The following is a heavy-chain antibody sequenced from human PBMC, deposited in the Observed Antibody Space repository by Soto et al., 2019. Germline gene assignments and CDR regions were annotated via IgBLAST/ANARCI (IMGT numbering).Heavy chain of an antibody. D-gene: IGHD3-10*01. Sequence: LSLTCSVSGGSISNYFWNWIRQSPGKGLEWIAYIYYNGNTNYNPSLKSRTTISVDTSKNQFSLRLTSVTAADTAVYYCARFPPYDSGQNGGFDISGQGTMVTVSS. CDR1: GGSISNYF. CDR3: ARFPPYDSGQNGGFDI. V-gene: IGHV4-59*01. CDR2: IYYNGNT. J-gene: IGHJ3*02.